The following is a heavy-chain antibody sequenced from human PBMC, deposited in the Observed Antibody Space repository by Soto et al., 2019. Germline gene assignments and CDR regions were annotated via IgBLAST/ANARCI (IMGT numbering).Heavy chain of an antibody. D-gene: IGHD6-13*01. CDR3: ATPRQSVAAAGTDY. CDR2: ISAYNGNT. CDR1: GYTFTSYG. Sequence: ASVKVSCKASGYTFTSYGISWVRQAPGQGLEWMGWISAYNGNTNYAQKLQGRVTLTTDTSTSTADMELKSLRSDDTAVYYCATPRQSVAAAGTDYWGQGTLVTVSS. V-gene: IGHV1-18*01. J-gene: IGHJ4*02.